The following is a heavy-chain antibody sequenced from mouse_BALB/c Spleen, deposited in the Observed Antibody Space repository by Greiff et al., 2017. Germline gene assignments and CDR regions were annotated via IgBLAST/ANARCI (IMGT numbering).Heavy chain of an antibody. CDR3: NVAITTASFAD. D-gene: IGHD1-2*01. CDR1: GFNIKDYY. Sequence: EVQLQQSGAELVRSGASVKLSCTASGFNIKDYYMHWVKQRPEQGLEWIGWIDPENGDTEYAPKFQGKATMTADTSSNTAYLQLSSLTSEDTAVYYCNVAITTASFADWGQGTLVTVSA. V-gene: IGHV14-4*02. CDR2: IDPENGDT. J-gene: IGHJ3*01.